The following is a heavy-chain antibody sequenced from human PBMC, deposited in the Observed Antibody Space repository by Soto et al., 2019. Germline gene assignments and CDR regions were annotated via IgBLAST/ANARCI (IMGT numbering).Heavy chain of an antibody. D-gene: IGHD6-13*01. CDR3: ASARRGIRLPIYFQADDG. Sequence: VGESLRKEKEWLAIIWYDGSNKYYADSVKGRFTISRDNSKNTLYLQMNSRRAEDTAVYYCASARRGIRLPIYFQADDG. V-gene: IGHV3-33*01. J-gene: IGHJ6*01. CDR2: IWYDGSNK.